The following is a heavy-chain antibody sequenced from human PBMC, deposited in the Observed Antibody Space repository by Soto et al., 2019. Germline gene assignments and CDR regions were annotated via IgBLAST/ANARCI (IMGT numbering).Heavy chain of an antibody. D-gene: IGHD3-3*01. Sequence: VTPSETLSLTCTVSGGSISSGGYYWSWIRQHTGKGLEWIGYIYYSGSTYYNPSLKSRVTISVDTSKNQFSLKLSSVTAADTAVYYCARVRVNYDVKAGWENNNWFDPWGQGTLVTVSS. CDR3: ARVRVNYDVKAGWENNNWFDP. CDR1: GGSISSGGYY. V-gene: IGHV4-31*03. J-gene: IGHJ5*02. CDR2: IYYSGST.